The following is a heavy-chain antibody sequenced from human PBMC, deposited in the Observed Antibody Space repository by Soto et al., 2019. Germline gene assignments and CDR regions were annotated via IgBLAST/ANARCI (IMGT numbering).Heavy chain of an antibody. CDR3: AREVVPAASRMDV. J-gene: IGHJ6*02. CDR1: GFTFSSYW. CDR2: IKQDGSEK. D-gene: IGHD2-2*01. Sequence: PGGSLRLSCAASGFTFSSYWMSWVRQAPGKGLEWVANIKQDGSEKYYVDSVKGRFTISRDNAKNSLYLQMNSLRAEDTAVYYCAREVVPAASRMDVWGQGTTVTVSS. V-gene: IGHV3-7*01.